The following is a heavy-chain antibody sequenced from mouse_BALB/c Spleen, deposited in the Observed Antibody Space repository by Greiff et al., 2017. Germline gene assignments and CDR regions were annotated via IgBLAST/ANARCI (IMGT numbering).Heavy chain of an antibody. Sequence: VQLQQSGPGLVKPSQSLSLTCTVTGYSITSDYAWNWIRQFPGNKLEWMGYISYSGSTSYNPSLKSRISITRDTSKNQFFLQLNSVTTEDTATYYCARHFITTVPWFAYWGQGTLVTVSA. CDR2: ISYSGST. J-gene: IGHJ3*01. CDR1: GYSITSDYA. D-gene: IGHD1-1*01. CDR3: ARHFITTVPWFAY. V-gene: IGHV3-2*02.